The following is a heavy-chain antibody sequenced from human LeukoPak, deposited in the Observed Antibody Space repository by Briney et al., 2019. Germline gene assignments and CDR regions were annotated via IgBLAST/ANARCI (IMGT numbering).Heavy chain of an antibody. V-gene: IGHV1-18*01. Sequence: ASVEVSCKASGYIFTNYGMSWVRQAPGQGLEWMGWINTNNGNTNYAQNFRDTVTMTTDTSTNTAYVELRSLRSDDTAIYYCARLLLGSQSRGFEYWGQGTLVTVSS. D-gene: IGHD3-10*01. CDR2: INTNNGNT. CDR1: GYIFTNYG. J-gene: IGHJ4*02. CDR3: ARLLLGSQSRGFEY.